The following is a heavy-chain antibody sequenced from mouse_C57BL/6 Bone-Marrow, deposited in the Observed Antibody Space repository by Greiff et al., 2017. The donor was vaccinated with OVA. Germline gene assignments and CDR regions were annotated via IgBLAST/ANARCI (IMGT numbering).Heavy chain of an antibody. J-gene: IGHJ2*01. CDR2: IYPGDGDT. Sequence: VQLQQSGPELVKPGASVKISCKASGYAFSSSWMNWVKQRPGKGLEWIGRIYPGDGDTNYNGKFKGKATLTADKSSSTAYMQLSSLTSEDSAVYFCARRYYGRDWGQGTTLTVSS. CDR3: ARRYYGRD. CDR1: GYAFSSSW. D-gene: IGHD1-1*01. V-gene: IGHV1-82*01.